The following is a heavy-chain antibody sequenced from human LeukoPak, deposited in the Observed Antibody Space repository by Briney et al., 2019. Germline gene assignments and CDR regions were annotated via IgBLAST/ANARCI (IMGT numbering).Heavy chain of an antibody. D-gene: IGHD3-16*01. CDR1: GFTFSSYW. Sequence: GGSLRLSCAASGFTFSSYWMNWARQAPGKGLEWVANIKQDGSKKSYVDSVKGRFTISRDNAKNSLYLQMNSLRADDTAIYYCARNQQLGGHSYYYYGMDVWGQGTTVTVSS. CDR2: IKQDGSKK. CDR3: ARNQQLGGHSYYYYGMDV. V-gene: IGHV3-7*03. J-gene: IGHJ6*02.